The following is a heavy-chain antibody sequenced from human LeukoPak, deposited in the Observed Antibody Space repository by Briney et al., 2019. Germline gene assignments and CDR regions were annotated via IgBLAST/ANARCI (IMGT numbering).Heavy chain of an antibody. CDR3: AREGSRRLYMDV. CDR1: GGSISTGNW. V-gene: IGHV4-4*02. Sequence: PSETLSLTCAVSGGSISTGNWWSWVRQSPDKGLEWIGEIYHSGSSNYNPPLKSRVTMSIDNSKHHFSLSLTSVTAADTAVYYCAREGSRRLYMDVWGRGTTVTVSS. J-gene: IGHJ6*03. D-gene: IGHD6-25*01. CDR2: IYHSGSS.